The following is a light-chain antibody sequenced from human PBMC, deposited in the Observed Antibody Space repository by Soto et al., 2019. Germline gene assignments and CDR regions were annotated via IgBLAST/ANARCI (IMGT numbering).Light chain of an antibody. CDR1: SSDVGGYNY. Sequence: QSALTQPRSVSGSPGQSVTISCTGTSSDVGGYNYVSWYQHNPGKAPKVMIYDVTKRPSGVPDRFSGSKSGNTASLTVSALQAEDEADYYCSSYTDRKNLVFGTGTKLTVL. CDR3: SSYTDRKNLV. V-gene: IGLV2-11*01. J-gene: IGLJ1*01. CDR2: DVT.